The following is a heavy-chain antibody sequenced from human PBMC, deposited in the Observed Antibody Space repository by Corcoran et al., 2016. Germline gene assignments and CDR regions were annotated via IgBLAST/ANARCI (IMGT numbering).Heavy chain of an antibody. CDR1: GFTFSSYS. J-gene: IGHJ4*02. V-gene: IGHV3-21*01. CDR3: ARDPAKGLGYFDY. CDR2: ISSSSSYI. D-gene: IGHD2-2*01. Sequence: EVQLVESGGGLVKPGGSLRLSCAASGFTFSSYSMNWVRQAPGKGLEWVSSISSSSSYIYYADSVKGRFTISRDNAKNSLYLQMNSLRAEDTAVYYCARDPAKGLGYFDYWGQGTLVTVSS.